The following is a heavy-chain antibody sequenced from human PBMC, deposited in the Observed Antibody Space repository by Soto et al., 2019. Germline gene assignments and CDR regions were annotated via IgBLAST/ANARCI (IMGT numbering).Heavy chain of an antibody. CDR2: INAGNGNT. CDR3: ARVPGYSIGDL. Sequence: QVQLVQSGAEVKKPGASVKVSCKASGYTFTSYAMHWVRQAPGQRLEWMGWINAGNGNTKYSQKFQGRVTITRDTSASTAYMELSSLRSEETAVYYCARVPGYSIGDLWGRGPLVTVSS. V-gene: IGHV1-3*01. CDR1: GYTFTSYA. J-gene: IGHJ2*01. D-gene: IGHD2-21*01.